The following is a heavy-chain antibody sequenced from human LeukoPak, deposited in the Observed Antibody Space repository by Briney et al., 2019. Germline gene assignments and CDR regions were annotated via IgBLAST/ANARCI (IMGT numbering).Heavy chain of an antibody. CDR2: MNPNSGNT. V-gene: IGHV1-8*01. CDR3: ARFESYHAFDI. CDR1: GYTFTSYD. D-gene: IGHD1-26*01. Sequence: GASVKVSCKASGYTFTSYDINWVRQATGQGLEWMGWMNPNSGNTGYAQKFQGRVTVTTDESTSTAYMELSSLRSEDTAVYYCARFESYHAFDIWGQGTMVTVSS. J-gene: IGHJ3*02.